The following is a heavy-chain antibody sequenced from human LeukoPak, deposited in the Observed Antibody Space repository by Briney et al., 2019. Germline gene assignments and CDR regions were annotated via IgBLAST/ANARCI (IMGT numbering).Heavy chain of an antibody. CDR1: GDSMSNTNYY. V-gene: IGHV4-39*01. J-gene: IGHJ6*03. Sequence: SETLSLTCTVSGDSMSNTNYYWGWIRQPPGKGLEWIGSIFYRGNTYYNPSLKSRVTMSVDTSKNQFSLRLSSVTAADAAVYYCARQRFRAYYYYYTDAWGKGTTVTVSS. D-gene: IGHD3-10*01. CDR3: ARQRFRAYYYYYTDA. CDR2: IFYRGNT.